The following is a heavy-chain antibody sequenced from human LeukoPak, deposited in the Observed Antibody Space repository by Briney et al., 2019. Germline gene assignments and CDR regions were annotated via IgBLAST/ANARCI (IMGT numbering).Heavy chain of an antibody. CDR1: GGTFSSYA. J-gene: IGHJ6*03. V-gene: IGHV1-69*05. CDR3: ARASIVTTNSDNVNDYMVD. D-gene: IGHD5-18*01. CDR2: IIPIFGTA. Sequence: SVKVSCKASGGTFSSYAISWVRQAPGQGLEWMGVIIPIFGTANYAQKFQGRVTITTDESTSTAYMELSSLRSEDTAVYYCARASIVTTNSDNVNDYMVDCGTGTTVT.